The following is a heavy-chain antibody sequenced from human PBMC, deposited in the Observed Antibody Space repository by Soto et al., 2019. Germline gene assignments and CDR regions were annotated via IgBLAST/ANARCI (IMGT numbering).Heavy chain of an antibody. CDR3: AAETRGLYYYGMDV. V-gene: IGHV3-30*03. CDR2: ISYDGSNK. J-gene: IGHJ6*02. CDR1: GFTFSSYG. Sequence: QVQLVESGGGVVQPGRSLRLSCAASGFTFSSYGMHWVRQAPGKGLEWVAVISYDGSNKYYADSVKGRFTISRDNSKNTLYLQMNSLRAEDTAVYYCAAETRGLYYYGMDVWGQGTTVTVSS. D-gene: IGHD3-10*01.